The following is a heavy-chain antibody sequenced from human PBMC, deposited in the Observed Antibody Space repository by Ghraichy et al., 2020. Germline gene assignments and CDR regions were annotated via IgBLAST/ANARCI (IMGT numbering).Heavy chain of an antibody. CDR2: ISSSSSTI. V-gene: IGHV3-48*01. CDR3: ARVNQAVVNYYYYYMDV. J-gene: IGHJ6*03. CDR1: GFTFSSYS. Sequence: GESLNISCAASGFTFSSYSMNWVRQAPGKGLEWVSYISSSSSTIYYADSVKGRFTISRDNAKNSLYLQMNSLRAEDTAVYYCARVNQAVVNYYYYYMDVWGKGTTVTVSS.